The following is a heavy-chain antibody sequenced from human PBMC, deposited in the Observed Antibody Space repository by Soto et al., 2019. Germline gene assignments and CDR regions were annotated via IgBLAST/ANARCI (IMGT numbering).Heavy chain of an antibody. CDR1: GFTFSNYA. CDR2: ISGSGREP. CDR3: AKSERITVSIAAFHGDS. Sequence: EVQLLESGGAVGQPGGSLRLSCAASGFTFSNYAMRWVRQAPGKGLEWVAAISGSGREPDYADPLKGRFTISRDNSRSTLSLQMNGLRVEDAAVYYCAKSERITVSIAAFHGDSWGQGTLVTVSS. V-gene: IGHV3-23*01. D-gene: IGHD2-15*01. J-gene: IGHJ4*02.